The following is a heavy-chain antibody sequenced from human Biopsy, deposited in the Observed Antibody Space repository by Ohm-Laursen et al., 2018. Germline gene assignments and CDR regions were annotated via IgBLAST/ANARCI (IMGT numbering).Heavy chain of an antibody. V-gene: IGHV1-69*04. CDR2: IIPIVGIT. J-gene: IGHJ6*02. D-gene: IGHD3-10*01. CDR1: GDTFSGSD. CDR3: ARGGSGSGYYGMDV. Sequence: GSSVKVSCKASGDTFSGSDFFWVRQAPGQGLVYLGRIIPIVGITNHAQTFQGRITLTADKSTFMVYMELSRLRSDDTAIYYCARGGSGSGYYGMDVWGQGATISVSS.